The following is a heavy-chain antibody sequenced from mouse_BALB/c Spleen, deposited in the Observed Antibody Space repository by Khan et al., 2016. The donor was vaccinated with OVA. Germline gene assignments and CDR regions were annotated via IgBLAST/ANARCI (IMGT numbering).Heavy chain of an antibody. CDR2: ISSTGST. CDR1: GYAITSDYA. V-gene: IGHV3-2*02. J-gene: IGHJ4*01. Sequence: EVQLQESGPGLVKPSQSLSLTCTVTGYAITSDYAWNCLRQFPENKLEWMGYISSTGSTSYNPPLKSRISITRDTSKNQFFLQLKSVTTEDTATYYCARSLYYSYGYALDCWGRGTSVTVSS. D-gene: IGHD2-14*01. CDR3: ARSLYYSYGYALDC.